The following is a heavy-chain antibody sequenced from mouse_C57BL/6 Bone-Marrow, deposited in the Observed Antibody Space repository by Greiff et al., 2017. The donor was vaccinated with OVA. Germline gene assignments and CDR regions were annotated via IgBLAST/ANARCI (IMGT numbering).Heavy chain of an antibody. V-gene: IGHV1-63*01. Sequence: QVQLQQSGAELVRPGTSVKMSCKASGYTFTNYWIGWAKQRPGHGLEWIGDIYPGGGYSTYNETFKGKATLTAHKSSPTAYMQFSSLTSEDSAIYYCARRLEHALDYWGQGTSVTVSS. CDR1: GYTFTNYW. CDR2: IYPGGGYS. J-gene: IGHJ4*01. CDR3: ARRLEHALDY. D-gene: IGHD2-13*01.